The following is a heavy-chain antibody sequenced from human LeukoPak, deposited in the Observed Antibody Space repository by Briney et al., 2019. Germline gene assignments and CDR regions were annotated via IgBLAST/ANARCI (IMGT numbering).Heavy chain of an antibody. D-gene: IGHD3-10*01. CDR2: IYYSGST. J-gene: IGHJ5*02. CDR1: GGSFSGYY. Sequence: SETLSLTCAVYGGSFSGYYWSWIRQPPGKGLEWIGYIYYSGSTYYNPSLKSRVTISVDTSKNQFSLKLSSVTAADTAVYYCARDQGTYYYGSGSYPNWFDPWGQGTLVTVSS. CDR3: ARDQGTYYYGSGSYPNWFDP. V-gene: IGHV4-30-4*01.